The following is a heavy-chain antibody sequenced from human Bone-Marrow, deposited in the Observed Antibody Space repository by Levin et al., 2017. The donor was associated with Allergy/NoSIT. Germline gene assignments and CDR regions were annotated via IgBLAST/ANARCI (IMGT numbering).Heavy chain of an antibody. J-gene: IGHJ4*02. D-gene: IGHD2-21*02. CDR2: VDPSGSA. V-gene: IGHV4-61*02. Sequence: SETLSLTCTVSGGSISRSSYFWSWIRQSTGKGLEWIGRVDPSGSANYNPSLKSRVTMSVDTSKNRFSLELSSVTAADTAVYYCALYTGDYDFDYWGQGTLVTVSS. CDR1: GGSISRSSYF. CDR3: ALYTGDYDFDY.